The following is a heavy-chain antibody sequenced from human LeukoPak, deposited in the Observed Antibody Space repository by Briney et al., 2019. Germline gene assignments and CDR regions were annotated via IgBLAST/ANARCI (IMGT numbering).Heavy chain of an antibody. V-gene: IGHV1-2*02. D-gene: IGHD6-13*01. CDR2: INPNSGVT. CDR3: ARHVGQQQGFDP. J-gene: IGHJ5*02. Sequence: ASVKVSCKTSGYTFTDYYMHWVRQAPGQGLEWMGWINPNSGVTNYAQKFQGRVSMTGDTSNSTGYMELSRLTSDDTALYYCARHVGQQQGFDPWGQGTLVTVSS. CDR1: GYTFTDYY.